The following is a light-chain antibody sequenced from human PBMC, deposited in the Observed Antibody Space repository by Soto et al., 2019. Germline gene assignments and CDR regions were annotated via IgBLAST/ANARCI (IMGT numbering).Light chain of an antibody. CDR3: QQLNSYPT. CDR1: QGISSY. V-gene: IGKV1-9*01. J-gene: IGKJ1*01. Sequence: IQLTQSPSSLSASVGDRVAISCRASQGISSYLAWYQQKPGKAPKLLIYAASTLQSGVPSRFSGSGSGTDFTLTISSLQPEDFATYYCQQLNSYPTFGQGTKVEIK. CDR2: AAS.